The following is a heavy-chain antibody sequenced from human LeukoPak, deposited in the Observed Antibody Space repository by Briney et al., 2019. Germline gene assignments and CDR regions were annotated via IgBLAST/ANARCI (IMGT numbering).Heavy chain of an antibody. D-gene: IGHD1-14*01. J-gene: IGHJ3*02. CDR2: ILSSGST. CDR1: RGSINNYY. CDR3: ARTNQISETAFDI. V-gene: IGHV4-59*01. Sequence: SETLSLTCTVSRGSINNYYWSWIRQTPGKGLDWIGYILSSGSTNYNPSAKSRVTISVDTSKTQVSLKLSSVTAADTAVYYCARTNQISETAFDIWGQGTMVIVSS.